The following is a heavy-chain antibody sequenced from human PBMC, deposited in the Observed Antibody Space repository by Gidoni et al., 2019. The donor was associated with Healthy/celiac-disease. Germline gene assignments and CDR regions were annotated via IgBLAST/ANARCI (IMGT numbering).Heavy chain of an antibody. CDR3: ARDLAVGVSSGWNYYYYYGMDV. CDR1: GFTFSSYA. V-gene: IGHV3-30-3*01. CDR2: ISYDGSNK. D-gene: IGHD6-19*01. J-gene: IGHJ6*02. Sequence: QVQLVESGGGVVQPGRSLRLSCAASGFTFSSYAMHWVRQAPGKGLEWVAVISYDGSNKYYADSVKGRFTISRDNSKNTLYLQMNSLRAEDTAVYYCARDLAVGVSSGWNYYYYYGMDVWGQGTTVTVSS.